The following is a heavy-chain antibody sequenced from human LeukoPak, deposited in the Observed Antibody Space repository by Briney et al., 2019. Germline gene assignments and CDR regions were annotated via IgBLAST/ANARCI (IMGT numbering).Heavy chain of an antibody. Sequence: AGSLTLSWVVSGFTFSGSAMRWVRQASGKGLEWVARIRSKAGSYATGYAASVKGRFTISRDESKNTAYLQMKSLKTENTAGYYCATEFLGAVAETVNYWGQGTLVTVSS. V-gene: IGHV3-73*01. D-gene: IGHD6-19*01. CDR3: ATEFLGAVAETVNY. J-gene: IGHJ4*02. CDR2: IRSKAGSYAT. CDR1: GFTFSGSA.